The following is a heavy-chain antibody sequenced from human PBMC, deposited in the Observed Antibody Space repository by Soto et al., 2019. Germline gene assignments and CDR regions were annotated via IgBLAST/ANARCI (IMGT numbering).Heavy chain of an antibody. D-gene: IGHD2-21*02. CDR2: IIPIFGTA. CDR1: GGTFSSYA. J-gene: IGHJ3*02. CDR3: ARDGGAYCGGDCYSSGAFDI. V-gene: IGHV1-69*13. Sequence: SVKVSCKASGGTFSSYAISWVRQAPGQGLEWMGGIIPIFGTANYAQKSQGRVTITADESTSTAYMELSSLRSEDTAVYYCARDGGAYCGGDCYSSGAFDIWGQGTMVTVSS.